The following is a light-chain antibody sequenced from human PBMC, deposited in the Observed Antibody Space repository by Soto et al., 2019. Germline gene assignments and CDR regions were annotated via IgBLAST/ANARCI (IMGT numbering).Light chain of an antibody. CDR2: GAS. V-gene: IGKV3-11*01. Sequence: LTQSPSSLSASLGDRVTLTCRASQGVGSYLAWYQQKPGQAPRLLIYGASTRAAGIPARFSGSGSGTDFTLTISSLEPEDFAVYYCQQRSNWPRTFGQGTKVDI. J-gene: IGKJ1*01. CDR1: QGVGSY. CDR3: QQRSNWPRT.